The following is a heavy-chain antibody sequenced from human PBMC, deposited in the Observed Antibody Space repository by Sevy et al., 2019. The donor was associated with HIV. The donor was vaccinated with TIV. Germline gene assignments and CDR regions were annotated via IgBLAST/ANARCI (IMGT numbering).Heavy chain of an antibody. CDR3: ARVVDYYDSSGYWN. V-gene: IGHV3-48*02. D-gene: IGHD3-22*01. Sequence: GGSLRLSCAASGFTFSSYSMNWVRQAPGKGLEWVSYISSSSSTIYYADSVKGRFTISRDNAKNSLYLQMNSLGDEDTAVYYCARVVDYYDSSGYWNWGQGTLVTVSS. J-gene: IGHJ4*02. CDR1: GFTFSSYS. CDR2: ISSSSSTI.